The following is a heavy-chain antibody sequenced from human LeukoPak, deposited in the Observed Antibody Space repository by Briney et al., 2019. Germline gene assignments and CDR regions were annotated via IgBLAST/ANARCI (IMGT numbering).Heavy chain of an antibody. CDR2: IDPSDSYS. CDR3: ARLLLSRSGYYCMDV. CDR1: GYSFTNYW. J-gene: IGHJ6*02. Sequence: GEFLKISCKGSGYSFTNYWITWVRQMPGKGLEWMGRIDPSDSYSNYSPSFQGHVTISADKSLSTAYLQWSSLKASDSAMHYCARLLLSRSGYYCMDVWGQGTTVTVSS. D-gene: IGHD6-6*01. V-gene: IGHV5-10-1*01.